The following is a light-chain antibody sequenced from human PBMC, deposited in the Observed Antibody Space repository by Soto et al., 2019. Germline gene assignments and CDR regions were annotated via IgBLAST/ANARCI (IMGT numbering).Light chain of an antibody. CDR2: EVS. J-gene: IGLJ1*01. V-gene: IGLV2-14*01. CDR1: SSDVGGYTY. CDR3: SSYSSGSTLV. Sequence: QSVLTQPASVSGSPGQSITIACTGTSSDVGGYTYVSWFQQHPGKAPKLMISEVSNRPSGVSNRFSASKSGNTASLTISGLQSEDEATYYCSSYSSGSTLVFGTGTKVTVL.